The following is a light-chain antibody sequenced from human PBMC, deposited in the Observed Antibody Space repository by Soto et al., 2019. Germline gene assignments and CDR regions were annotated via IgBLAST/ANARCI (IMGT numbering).Light chain of an antibody. Sequence: HSVLTQSPSASGTPGQRVTISCSGSRSNIGTYTVNWYQQLPGTAPTLLIFRNHQRPSGVPDRFSGSKSGTSASLAISGPQSEDEADYYCAAWDDSLRAVVFGGGTMVTVL. CDR1: RSNIGTYT. J-gene: IGLJ2*01. V-gene: IGLV1-44*01. CDR2: RNH. CDR3: AAWDDSLRAVV.